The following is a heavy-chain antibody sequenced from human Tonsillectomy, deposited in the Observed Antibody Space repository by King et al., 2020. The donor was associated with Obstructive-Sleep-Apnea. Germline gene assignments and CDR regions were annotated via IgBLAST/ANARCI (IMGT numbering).Heavy chain of an antibody. CDR1: GFTFSSYA. J-gene: IGHJ4*02. V-gene: IGHV3-30*04. Sequence: VQLVESGGGVVQPGRSLRLSCAASGFTFSSYAMHWVRQAPGKGLEWVAVISYDGSNNYYADSLKGRFTISRDNSKNPLYLQMNSLRAEDTAVYYCAGYCSSTSCSRGYWGQGTLVTVSS. CDR3: AGYCSSTSCSRGY. D-gene: IGHD2-2*01. CDR2: ISYDGSNN.